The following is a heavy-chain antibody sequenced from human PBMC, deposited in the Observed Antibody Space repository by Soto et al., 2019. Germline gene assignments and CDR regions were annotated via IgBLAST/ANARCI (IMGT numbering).Heavy chain of an antibody. V-gene: IGHV3-48*02. J-gene: IGHJ5*02. Sequence: EVQLVESGGGLVQPGGSLRLSCAASGFTFSSYSMNWVRQAPGKGLEWVSYISSSSRTIYYADSVKGRFTISRDNAKNSRYLQMNCLRDEDTAVYYCARGRLYEFWSGYENWSDPWGQGGLVTVSS. D-gene: IGHD3-3*01. CDR2: ISSSSRTI. CDR3: ARGRLYEFWSGYENWSDP. CDR1: GFTFSSYS.